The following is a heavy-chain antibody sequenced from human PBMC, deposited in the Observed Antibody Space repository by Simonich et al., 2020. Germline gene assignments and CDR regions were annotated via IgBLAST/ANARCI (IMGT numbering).Heavy chain of an antibody. J-gene: IGHJ4*02. Sequence: QVQLVQSGAEVKKPGSSVKVSCKASGGTFSSYAISWVRQAPGQGLEWMGGIIPNHGIANYAQKFQGRVTITADKSTSTAYMELSSLRSEDTAVYYCARTNTMRELDTMVRGVDYFDYWGQGTLVTVSS. CDR3: ARTNTMRELDTMVRGVDYFDY. CDR1: GGTFSSYA. CDR2: IIPNHGIA. V-gene: IGHV1-69*09. D-gene: IGHD3-10*01.